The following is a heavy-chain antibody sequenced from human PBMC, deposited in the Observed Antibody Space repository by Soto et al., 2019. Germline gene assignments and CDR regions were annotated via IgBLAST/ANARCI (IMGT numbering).Heavy chain of an antibody. CDR2: INAGNGNT. CDR3: ASRQVVAGTNDYYYGMEV. CDR1: GSTFTSYA. V-gene: IGHV1-3*01. D-gene: IGHD6-19*01. Sequence: AAVKVSCKTSGSTFTSYAMHWVRQSAGQRREWMGWINAGNGNTKYSQKFQGRVTIIRDTAASTAYMELSSLRSEDTAVYYCASRQVVAGTNDYYYGMEVWGQGTTVTVSS. J-gene: IGHJ6*02.